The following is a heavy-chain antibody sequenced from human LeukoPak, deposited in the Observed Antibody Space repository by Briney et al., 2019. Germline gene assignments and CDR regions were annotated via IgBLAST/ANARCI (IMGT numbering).Heavy chain of an antibody. CDR1: GFTFGTYG. Sequence: GGSLRLFCEASGFTFGTYGMTWVRQAPGKGLEWVSGITGSSTWTYYADSVRGRFTISRDNSKNTLHLQMNNLTADDTAIYYCARELVSLGTGYFDLWGRGTLVTVSS. D-gene: IGHD7-27*01. J-gene: IGHJ2*01. CDR3: ARELVSLGTGYFDL. V-gene: IGHV3-23*01. CDR2: ITGSSTWT.